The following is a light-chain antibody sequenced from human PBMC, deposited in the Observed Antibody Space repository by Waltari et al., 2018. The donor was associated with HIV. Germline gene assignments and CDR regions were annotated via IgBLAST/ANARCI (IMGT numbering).Light chain of an antibody. V-gene: IGLV1-51*01. J-gene: IGLJ1*01. CDR3: GAWDRSLSVFL. CDR2: DTN. CDR1: STNIESNP. Sequence: QSALTQPPSLSAAPGQGVTISCSGSSTNIESNPVLWYQQLPGAAPKLLIYDTNYRASGIPDRFFGSKSGTSATLGITGLQTGDEADYYCGAWDRSLSVFLFGIGTKVTVL.